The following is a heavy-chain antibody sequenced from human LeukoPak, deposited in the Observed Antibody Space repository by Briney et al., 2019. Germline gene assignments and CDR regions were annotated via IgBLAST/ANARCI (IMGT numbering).Heavy chain of an antibody. CDR3: ARRITMIAGYYFDY. Sequence: SETLSLTCAVSGGSISSYYWSWIRQPPGKGLEWIGYIYYSGSTNYNPPLKSRVTISVATSTTQSSLKLSSVTAADTAVYYCARRITMIAGYYFDYWGQGTLVTVSS. CDR1: GGSISSYY. CDR2: IYYSGST. V-gene: IGHV4-59*08. D-gene: IGHD3-22*01. J-gene: IGHJ4*02.